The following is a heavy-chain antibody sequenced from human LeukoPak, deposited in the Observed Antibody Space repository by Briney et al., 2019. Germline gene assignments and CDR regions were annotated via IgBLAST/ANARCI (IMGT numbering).Heavy chain of an antibody. Sequence: SDTLSLTCSVSGDSNHSYHWNLLRQSPGKGLEWIGNIHHFGRTEYNSSLRSRVTMFLASSKNQSSLKLTSVTPTDTAVYYCARGLWTQPGLVPFNYWGQGILVTVSS. D-gene: IGHD5-18*01. CDR2: IHHFGRT. V-gene: IGHV4-59*07. CDR1: GDSNHSYH. J-gene: IGHJ4*02. CDR3: ARGLWTQPGLVPFNY.